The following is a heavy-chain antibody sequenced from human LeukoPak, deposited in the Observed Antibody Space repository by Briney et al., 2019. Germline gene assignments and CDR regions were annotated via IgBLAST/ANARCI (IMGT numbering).Heavy chain of an antibody. Sequence: SETLSLTCTVSGGSISSSSYYWGWIRQPPGKGLEWIGSIYYSGSTYYNPSLKSRVTISVDTSKNQFSLKLSSVTAADTAVYYCATRLLWFGELVWFDPWGQGTVVSVSS. J-gene: IGHJ5*02. V-gene: IGHV4-39*07. D-gene: IGHD3-10*01. CDR3: ATRLLWFGELVWFDP. CDR2: IYYSGST. CDR1: GGSISSSSYY.